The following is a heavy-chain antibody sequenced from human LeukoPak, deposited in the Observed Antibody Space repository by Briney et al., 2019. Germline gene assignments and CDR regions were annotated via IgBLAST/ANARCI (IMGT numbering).Heavy chain of an antibody. CDR3: VRRHDY. Sequence: GGSLRLSCVASGFDVNDNFMLWIRQAPGQGLEWISIIYASGGAFHSESVKGRFSAFRDTSKNTIFLQMNNLRAADTAMYYCVRRHDYWGQGTLVTVSS. V-gene: IGHV3-53*01. CDR1: GFDVNDNF. CDR2: IYASGGA. J-gene: IGHJ4*02.